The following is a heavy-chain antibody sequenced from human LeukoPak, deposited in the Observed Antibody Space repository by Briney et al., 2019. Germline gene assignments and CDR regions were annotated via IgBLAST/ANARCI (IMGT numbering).Heavy chain of an antibody. CDR1: GFTFSSYS. J-gene: IGHJ3*02. CDR3: ARDLGVHCSGGSCTAFDI. Sequence: PGGSLRLSCAASGFTFSSYSMNWVRQAPGKGLEWVSSISSSSSYIYYADSVKGRFTISRANAKKSLYLQMNSLRAEDTAVYYCARDLGVHCSGGSCTAFDIWGQGTMVTVSS. V-gene: IGHV3-21*01. D-gene: IGHD2-15*01. CDR2: ISSSSSYI.